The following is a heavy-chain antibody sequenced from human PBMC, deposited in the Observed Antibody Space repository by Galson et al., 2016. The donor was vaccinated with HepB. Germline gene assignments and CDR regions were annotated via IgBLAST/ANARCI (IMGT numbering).Heavy chain of an antibody. CDR3: AYTGPLLYYYYEMDV. V-gene: IGHV2-5*02. D-gene: IGHD1-14*01. CDR1: GFSLSTSGVG. Sequence: PALVKPTQTLTLTCTFSGFSLSTSGVGVGWIRLPPGKALEWLALIYWDDDKRYSPSLKSRLTITKDTSKNQVVLTVTNMDPVDTATYYCAYTGPLLYYYYEMDVWGPGTTVTVSS. CDR2: IYWDDDK. J-gene: IGHJ6*02.